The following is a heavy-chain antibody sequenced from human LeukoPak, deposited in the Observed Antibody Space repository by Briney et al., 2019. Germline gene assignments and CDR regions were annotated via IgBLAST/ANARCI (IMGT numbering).Heavy chain of an antibody. Sequence: SETLSLTCTLYGGSFGAYYWSWLRQPPGKGREWIGEINHSGSSDYNPSLKSRVTISVDKSKNHYSLQLSSVTAADTAVYYCARGYSSSWYAYWGQGTLVTVSS. D-gene: IGHD6-13*01. CDR3: ARGYSSSWYAY. J-gene: IGHJ4*02. CDR1: GGSFGAYY. CDR2: INHSGSS. V-gene: IGHV4-34*01.